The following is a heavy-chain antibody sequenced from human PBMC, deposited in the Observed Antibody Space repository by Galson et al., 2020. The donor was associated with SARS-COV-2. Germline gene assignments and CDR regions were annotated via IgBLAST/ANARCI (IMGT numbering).Heavy chain of an antibody. CDR2: IKQDGSDR. CDR3: ARDQDGYNDF. D-gene: IGHD5-12*01. Sequence: GASLKISCAASGFTFRSYWMSWVRQAPGKGLEWVANIKQDGSDRYYVDSVKGRFTISIDNAKNSLYLQMNSLRAEDTAVYYCARDQDGYNDFWGQGTLVTVSS. CDR1: GFTFRSYW. J-gene: IGHJ4*02. V-gene: IGHV3-7*01.